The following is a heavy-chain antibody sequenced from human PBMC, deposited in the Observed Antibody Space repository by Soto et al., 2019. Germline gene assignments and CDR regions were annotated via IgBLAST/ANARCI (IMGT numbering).Heavy chain of an antibody. CDR3: ARDLTAWGSGSYPYYYYGMDV. CDR2: INAGNGNT. V-gene: IGHV1-3*01. Sequence: SASVKVSCKASGYTFTSYAMHWVRQAPGQRLEWMGWINAGNGNTKYSQKFQGRVTITRDTSASTAYMELSSLRSEDTAVYYCARDLTAWGSGSYPYYYYGMDVWGQGTTVTVSS. D-gene: IGHD3-10*01. CDR1: GYTFTSYA. J-gene: IGHJ6*02.